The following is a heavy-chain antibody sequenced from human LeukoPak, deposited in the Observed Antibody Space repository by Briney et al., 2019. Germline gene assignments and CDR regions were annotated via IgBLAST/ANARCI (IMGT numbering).Heavy chain of an antibody. CDR3: ASGGWYPNN. J-gene: IGHJ4*02. CDR2: IYSGGST. CDR1: GFTVSSNY. Sequence: GGSLRLSCVVSGFTVSSNYMSWVRQAPGKGLEWVSLIYSGGSTYYADSVKGRFTISRDNSKNTLYLQMNSLRDEDTAVYYCASGGWYPNNWGQGTLVTVSS. D-gene: IGHD6-19*01. V-gene: IGHV3-53*01.